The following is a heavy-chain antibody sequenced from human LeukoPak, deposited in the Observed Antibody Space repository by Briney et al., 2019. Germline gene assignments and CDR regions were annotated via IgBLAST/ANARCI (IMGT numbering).Heavy chain of an antibody. D-gene: IGHD5-12*01. Sequence: SETLSLTCTVSGGSISNYYWTWIRQPPGKGLEWIGYIYDSGSTNYNPSLKSRVTISVDTSKNQFSLKLSSVTAADTALYYCARSGGYVLYFDYWGQATLVIVSS. CDR3: ARSGGYVLYFDY. CDR1: GGSISNYY. CDR2: IYDSGST. J-gene: IGHJ4*02. V-gene: IGHV4-59*01.